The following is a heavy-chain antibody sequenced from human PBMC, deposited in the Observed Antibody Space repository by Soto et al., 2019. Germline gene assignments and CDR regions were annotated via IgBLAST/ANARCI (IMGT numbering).Heavy chain of an antibody. CDR2: ISPLKGRT. D-gene: IGHD4-17*01. Sequence: QVPLVQSGPDLKRPEASMKVSCKASGYTFTRYGISWVRQAPGQGLEWMAWISPLKGRTQYSQKAQGRVTLSTDTSSNTAYMEMTTLRVDDTAVYYCAMDYGDRPEYFKHWGQGTLVTVS. CDR1: GYTFTRYG. V-gene: IGHV1-18*04. CDR3: AMDYGDRPEYFKH. J-gene: IGHJ1*01.